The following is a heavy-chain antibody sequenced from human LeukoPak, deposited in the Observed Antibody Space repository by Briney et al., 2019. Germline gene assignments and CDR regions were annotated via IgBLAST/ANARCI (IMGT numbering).Heavy chain of an antibody. Sequence: AATQSLTWPVSGRSISSLYWGSTRHPPRKGLEWNGYIYYSGSTNYNPSLKSRVTISVDTSKNQFSLKLSDVTAADTAVYDCARVGSQLLYFFDYWGQGTIVTVSS. CDR2: IYYSGST. J-gene: IGHJ4*02. CDR1: GRSISSLY. CDR3: ARVGSQLLYFFDY. V-gene: IGHV4-59*01. D-gene: IGHD2-2*02.